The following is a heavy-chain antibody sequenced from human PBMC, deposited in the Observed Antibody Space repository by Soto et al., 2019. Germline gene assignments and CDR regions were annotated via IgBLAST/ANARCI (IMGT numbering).Heavy chain of an antibody. D-gene: IGHD3-3*01. J-gene: IGHJ6*03. Sequence: ASVKVSCKASGYTFTSYAMHWVRQAPGQRLEWMGWINAGNGNTKYSQKFQGRVTITRDTSASTAYMELSSLRSEDTAVYYCASSYSITIFGVVIIDYYYMDVWGKGTTVTVSS. V-gene: IGHV1-3*01. CDR2: INAGNGNT. CDR3: ASSYSITIFGVVIIDYYYMDV. CDR1: GYTFTSYA.